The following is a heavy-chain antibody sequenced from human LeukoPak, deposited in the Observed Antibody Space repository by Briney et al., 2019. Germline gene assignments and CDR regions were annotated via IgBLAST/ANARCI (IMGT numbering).Heavy chain of an antibody. V-gene: IGHV3-9*01. CDR1: GFTFDDYA. CDR3: STARFPGYYPDY. J-gene: IGHJ4*02. D-gene: IGHD3-9*01. CDR2: ISWNSGSI. Sequence: GGSLRLSCAASGFTFDDYAMHWVRQAPGKGLEWVSGISWNSGSIGYADSVKGRFTISRDNAKNSLYLQMNSLKTEDTAVYYCSTARFPGYYPDYWGQGTLVTVSS.